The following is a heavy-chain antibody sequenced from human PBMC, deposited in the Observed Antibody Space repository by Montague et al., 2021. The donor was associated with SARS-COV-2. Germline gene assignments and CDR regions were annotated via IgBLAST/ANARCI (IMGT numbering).Heavy chain of an antibody. CDR2: IYWDDDG. V-gene: IGHV2-5*02. Sequence: VKPTQTLTLTCIFSGFSLSTAGMGVGWIRQPPGRALEWLALIYWDDDGRYSPSLRSRLTITKDTSKNQVVLTMTNMDPVDTATYYCARTWAYGSGSYGVDPWGQGTLVTVSS. CDR1: GFSLSTAGMG. J-gene: IGHJ5*02. CDR3: ARTWAYGSGSYGVDP. D-gene: IGHD3-10*01.